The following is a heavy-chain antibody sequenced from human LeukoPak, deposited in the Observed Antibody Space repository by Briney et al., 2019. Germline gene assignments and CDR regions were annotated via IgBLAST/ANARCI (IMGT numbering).Heavy chain of an antibody. CDR1: GYTFTGYY. Sequence: ASVKVSCKASGYTFTGYYMHWVRQAPGQGLEWMGRINPNSGGTNYAQKFQGRVTMTRDTSISTAYMELSRLRSDDTAVYYCASTDAGYSSGWYHGVGAFDIWGQGTMVTVSS. D-gene: IGHD6-19*01. V-gene: IGHV1-2*06. CDR3: ASTDAGYSSGWYHGVGAFDI. J-gene: IGHJ3*02. CDR2: INPNSGGT.